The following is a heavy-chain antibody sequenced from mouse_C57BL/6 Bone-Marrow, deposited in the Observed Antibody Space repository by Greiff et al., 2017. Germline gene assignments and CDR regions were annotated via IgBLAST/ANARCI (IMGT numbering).Heavy chain of an antibody. Sequence: QVQLQQPGAELVRPGTSVKLSCKASGYTFTSYWMHWVKQRPGQGLEWIGVIDPSDSYTNYNQKVKGKATLTVDTSTSTAYMQRSSLTSEDSAVYYCARDDYGDDWYFDVWGTGTTVTVSS. CDR3: ARDDYGDDWYFDV. V-gene: IGHV1-59*01. CDR1: GYTFTSYW. CDR2: IDPSDSYT. D-gene: IGHD2-13*01. J-gene: IGHJ1*03.